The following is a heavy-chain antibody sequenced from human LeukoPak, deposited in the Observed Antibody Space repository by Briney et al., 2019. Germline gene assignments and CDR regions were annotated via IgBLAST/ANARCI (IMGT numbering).Heavy chain of an antibody. CDR2: IYTSGST. CDR1: GGSISSYY. Sequence: SETLSLTCTVSGGSISSYYWSWIRQPAGKGLEWIGRIYTSGSTNYNPSLKSRVTMSVDTSKNQFSLKLSSVTAADTAVYYCAREKRYYDILTGYSSPGPFDYWGQGTLVTVSS. V-gene: IGHV4-4*07. J-gene: IGHJ4*02. D-gene: IGHD3-9*01. CDR3: AREKRYYDILTGYSSPGPFDY.